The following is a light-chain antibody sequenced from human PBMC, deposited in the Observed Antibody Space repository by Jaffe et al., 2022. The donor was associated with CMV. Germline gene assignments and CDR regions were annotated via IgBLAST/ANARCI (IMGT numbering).Light chain of an antibody. J-gene: IGKJ5*01. CDR3: QQYGSSPTT. CDR2: GAS. CDR1: QSVRSNH. V-gene: IGKV3-20*01. Sequence: EIVLTQSPGTLSLSPGERATLSCRASQSVRSNHLAWYQQKPGQAPRRLMFGASVRATGIPDRFSGSGSGTDFTLTISRLEPEDFAVYYCQQYGSSPTTFGQGTRLEIK.